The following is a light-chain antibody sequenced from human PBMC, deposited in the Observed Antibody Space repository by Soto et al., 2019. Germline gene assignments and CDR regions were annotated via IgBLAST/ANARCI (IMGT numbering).Light chain of an antibody. CDR1: QSIRTY. CDR3: QQSYSTPPS. Sequence: DIQMTQSPSSLSAAVGDRVTITCRASQSIRTYLSWHQQKPGKAPQVLIHAASSLQSGVPSRFSGTGSGTEFTLTISSLQPEDIATYYCQQSYSTPPSFGQGTKLEIK. V-gene: IGKV1-39*01. CDR2: AAS. J-gene: IGKJ2*01.